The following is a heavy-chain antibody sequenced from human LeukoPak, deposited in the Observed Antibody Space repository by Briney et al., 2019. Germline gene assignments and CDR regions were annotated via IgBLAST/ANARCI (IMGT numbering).Heavy chain of an antibody. J-gene: IGHJ3*02. CDR1: GYTFTGYY. CDR3: AREQSGLELRFDAFDI. Sequence: ASVKVSCKASGYTFTGYYMHWVRQAPGQGLEWMGWINPNSGGTNYAQKFQGRVTVTRDTSISTAYMELSRLRSDDTAVYYCAREQSGLELRFDAFDIWGQGTMVTVSS. D-gene: IGHD1-7*01. V-gene: IGHV1-2*02. CDR2: INPNSGGT.